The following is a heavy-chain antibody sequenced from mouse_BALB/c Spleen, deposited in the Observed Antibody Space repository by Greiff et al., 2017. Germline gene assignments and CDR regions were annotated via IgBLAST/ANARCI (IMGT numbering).Heavy chain of an antibody. CDR2: INPGSGGT. CDR1: GYAFTNYL. Sequence: QVQLQQSGAELVRPGTSVKVSCKASGYAFTNYLIEWVKQRPGQGLEWIGVINPGSGGTNYNEKFKGKATLTADKSSSTAYMQLSSLTSDDSAVYFCARWGDGGAMDYWGQGTSVTVSS. J-gene: IGHJ4*01. V-gene: IGHV1-54*01. D-gene: IGHD2-3*01. CDR3: ARWGDGGAMDY.